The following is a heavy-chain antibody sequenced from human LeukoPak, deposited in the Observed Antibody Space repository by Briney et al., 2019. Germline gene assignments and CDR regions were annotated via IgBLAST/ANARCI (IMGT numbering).Heavy chain of an antibody. J-gene: IGHJ4*02. Sequence: GASVKLSCTASGYTFTSYGISWERQATGQGPERMGWSSAYNGNTNYAQKLQGRVTMTTDTSTSTAYVELRSLRSDDTAVYYCARHPAYSSSWYLGYWGQGTLVTVSS. CDR2: SSAYNGNT. CDR3: ARHPAYSSSWYLGY. V-gene: IGHV1-18*01. CDR1: GYTFTSYG. D-gene: IGHD6-13*01.